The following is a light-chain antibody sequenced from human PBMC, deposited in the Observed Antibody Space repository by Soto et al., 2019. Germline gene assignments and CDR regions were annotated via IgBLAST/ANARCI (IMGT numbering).Light chain of an antibody. J-gene: IGLJ1*01. Sequence: QSALTQPASVSGSPGQSITISCTGTSSVVGSYNLVSWYQQHPGKAPKLMIYEGSKRPSGVSNRFSGSKSGNTASLTISGLQAEDEADYYCCSYAGSSTLVFGTGTKLTVL. CDR2: EGS. CDR3: CSYAGSSTLV. V-gene: IGLV2-23*01. CDR1: SSVVGSYNL.